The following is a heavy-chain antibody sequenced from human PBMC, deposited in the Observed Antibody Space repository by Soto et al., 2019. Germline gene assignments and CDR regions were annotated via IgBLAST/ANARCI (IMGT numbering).Heavy chain of an antibody. D-gene: IGHD7-27*01. Sequence: QVQLVESGGGVVQPGKSLRLSCAGSGFTFSSYGMDWVRQAPGKGLEWVAVISYDGSNKYYADSVKGRFTISRDNSENTLYLQMRRLRADDTAVYYCAKERMGAGVRVYLDYWGQRALVTVSS. CDR2: ISYDGSNK. J-gene: IGHJ4*02. V-gene: IGHV3-30*18. CDR1: GFTFSSYG. CDR3: AKERMGAGVRVYLDY.